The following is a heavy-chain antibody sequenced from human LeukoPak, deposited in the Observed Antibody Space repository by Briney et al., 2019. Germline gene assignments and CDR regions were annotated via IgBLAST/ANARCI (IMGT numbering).Heavy chain of an antibody. Sequence: PGGSLRLSCAASGFTFVDYAMHWVRQASAQGLEWVSHITWDGGSTHYADSVEGRFTISRDNRENSLYLQMNSLRPEDTALYYCAKDRAARGRGNYFYMDVWGKGTTVTVSS. CDR1: GFTFVDYA. CDR3: AKDRAARGRGNYFYMDV. D-gene: IGHD2/OR15-2a*01. V-gene: IGHV3-43D*03. J-gene: IGHJ6*03. CDR2: ITWDGGST.